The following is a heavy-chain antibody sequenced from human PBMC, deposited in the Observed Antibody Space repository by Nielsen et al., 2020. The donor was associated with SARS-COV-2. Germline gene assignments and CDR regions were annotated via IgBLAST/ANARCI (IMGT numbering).Heavy chain of an antibody. CDR1: GGSFSGYY. J-gene: IGHJ5*02. Sequence: SETLSLTCAVYGGSFSGYYWSWIRQPPGKGLEWIGYIYYSGSTNYNPSLKSRVTISVDTSKNQFSLKLSSVTAADTAVYYCARALTFGGVIAGFDPWGQGTLVTVSS. CDR3: ARALTFGGVIAGFDP. D-gene: IGHD3-16*02. V-gene: IGHV4-59*08. CDR2: IYYSGST.